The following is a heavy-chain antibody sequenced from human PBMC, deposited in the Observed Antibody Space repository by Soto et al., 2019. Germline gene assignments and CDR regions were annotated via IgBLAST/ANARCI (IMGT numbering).Heavy chain of an antibody. J-gene: IGHJ3*01. CDR2: IWADGGGS. CDR1: GFIFRSYG. D-gene: IGHD4-17*01. V-gene: IGHV3-33*01. Sequence: QVQLVESGGGVVQPGRSLRISCSASGFIFRSYGMHWVRQAPGKGLEWVANIWADGGGSNYADSVKGRFTISRDNSKSTVDLQMNSLRVEDTAVYFCARVGNDYGDPDGFDLGGLGTMVTVS. CDR3: ARVGNDYGDPDGFDL.